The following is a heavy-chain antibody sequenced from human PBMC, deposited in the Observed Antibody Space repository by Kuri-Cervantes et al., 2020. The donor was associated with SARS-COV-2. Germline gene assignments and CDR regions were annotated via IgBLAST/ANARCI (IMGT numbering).Heavy chain of an antibody. CDR3: ARRVVAWFDP. Sequence: SETLSLTCTVSGGSITSDYLWGWIRQPPGKGLEWIGNSFYSGSTFYNPSLKSRVTISVDTSKNQFSLKLSSVTAADTAVYYCARRVVAWFDPWGQGTLVTVSS. CDR2: SFYSGST. V-gene: IGHV4-39*01. CDR1: GGSITSDYL. D-gene: IGHD2-15*01. J-gene: IGHJ5*02.